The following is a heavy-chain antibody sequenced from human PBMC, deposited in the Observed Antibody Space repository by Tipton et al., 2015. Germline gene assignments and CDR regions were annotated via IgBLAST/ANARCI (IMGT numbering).Heavy chain of an antibody. Sequence: SLRLSCAASGFTFSNYPLTWVRQAPGKGLEWVSAISGSGGSTYDADSVKGRFTISRDNFKNTLYLQMNSLRAEDTAVYYCATLSYYDSSGYWDEAFDIWGQGTMATVPS. CDR2: ISGSGGST. D-gene: IGHD3-22*01. CDR1: GFTFSNYP. J-gene: IGHJ3*02. V-gene: IGHV3-23*01. CDR3: ATLSYYDSSGYWDEAFDI.